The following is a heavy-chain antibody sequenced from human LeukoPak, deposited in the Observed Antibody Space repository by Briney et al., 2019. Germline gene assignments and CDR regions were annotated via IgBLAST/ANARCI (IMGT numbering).Heavy chain of an antibody. CDR2: INSDGSWT. D-gene: IGHD2/OR15-2a*01. V-gene: IGHV3-74*01. Sequence: GGSLRLSCTASGLIFRNYAMTWVRQAPGKGLVWVSHINSDGSWTSYADSVKGRFTISKDNAKNTVYLQMNSLRAEDTAVYYCVSFYETYWGRGTLVTVSS. J-gene: IGHJ4*02. CDR1: GLIFRNYA. CDR3: VSFYETY.